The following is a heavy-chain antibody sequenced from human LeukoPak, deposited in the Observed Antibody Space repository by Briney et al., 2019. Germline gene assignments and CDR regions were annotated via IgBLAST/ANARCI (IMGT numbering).Heavy chain of an antibody. V-gene: IGHV1-69*13. CDR3: ARVSRPGRYCSSTSCYIWNY. CDR1: GGTFSSHA. D-gene: IGHD2-2*02. Sequence: SVKVSCKASGGTFSSHAISWVRQAPGQGLEWMGGIIPIFGTANYAQKFQGRVTITADESTSTAYMELSSLRSEDTAVYYCARVSRPGRYCSSTSCYIWNYWGQGTLVTVSS. J-gene: IGHJ4*02. CDR2: IIPIFGTA.